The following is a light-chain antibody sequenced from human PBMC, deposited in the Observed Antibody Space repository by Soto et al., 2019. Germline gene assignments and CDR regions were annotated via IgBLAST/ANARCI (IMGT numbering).Light chain of an antibody. Sequence: IVVTPAPGTLSLSPCERATLSCRASQSVSSSYLAWYQQKPGQAPRLLVYGASSRATGIPDRFSGSGSGTDFTLTISRLEPEDFAVYYCQQYGSSPALTFGGGTKVDIK. V-gene: IGKV3-20*01. J-gene: IGKJ4*01. CDR3: QQYGSSPALT. CDR2: GAS. CDR1: QSVSSSY.